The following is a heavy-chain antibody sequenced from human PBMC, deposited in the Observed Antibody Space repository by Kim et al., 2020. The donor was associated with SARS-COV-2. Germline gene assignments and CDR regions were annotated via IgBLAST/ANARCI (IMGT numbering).Heavy chain of an antibody. CDR3: ARDGPPDY. Sequence: GGSLRLSCAASGFTFSGYWMSWVRQAPGKGLEWVANIKQDGSEKYYVDSVKGRFTISRDNAKNSLYLQMNSLRAEDTAVYYCARDGPPDYWGQGTLVTAS. CDR2: IKQDGSEK. J-gene: IGHJ4*02. CDR1: GFTFSGYW. V-gene: IGHV3-7*03.